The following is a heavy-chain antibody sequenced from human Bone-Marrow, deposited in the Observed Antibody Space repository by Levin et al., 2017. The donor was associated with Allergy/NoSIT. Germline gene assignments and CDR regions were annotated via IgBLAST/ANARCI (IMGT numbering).Heavy chain of an antibody. J-gene: IGHJ4*02. Sequence: GGSLRLSCAASGFTFSTYAMHWVRQAPGKGLEWVAVISFDERNQYYADSVKGRFTISRDNSRYTVYLQMNTLRPEDTAVYYCAKDRISSSWYSDFDYWGQGTRVTVSS. V-gene: IGHV3-30*04. CDR2: ISFDERNQ. D-gene: IGHD6-13*01. CDR1: GFTFSTYA. CDR3: AKDRISSSWYSDFDY.